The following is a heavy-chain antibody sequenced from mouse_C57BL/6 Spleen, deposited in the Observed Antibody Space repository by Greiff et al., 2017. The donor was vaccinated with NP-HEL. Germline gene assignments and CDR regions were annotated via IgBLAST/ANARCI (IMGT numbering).Heavy chain of an antibody. V-gene: IGHV14-1*01. J-gene: IGHJ1*03. CDR3: TTHYYGSNSSYWYFDV. Sequence: EVQLQESGAELVRPGASVKLSCTASGFNIKDYYMHWVKQRPEQGLEWIGRIDPEDGDTEYAPKFQGKATMTADTSSNTAYLQLSSLTSEDTAVYYCTTHYYGSNSSYWYFDVWGTGTTVTVSS. CDR1: GFNIKDYY. CDR2: IDPEDGDT. D-gene: IGHD1-1*01.